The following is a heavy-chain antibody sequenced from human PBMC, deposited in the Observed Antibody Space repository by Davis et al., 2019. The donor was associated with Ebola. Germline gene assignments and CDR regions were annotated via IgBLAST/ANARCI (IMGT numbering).Heavy chain of an antibody. CDR2: IRSNANSYAT. Sequence: PGGSLRLSCAASGFTFSSYAMHWVRQASGKGLEWVGRIRSNANSYATAYAASVKGRFTISRDDSKNTAYLQMNSLKTEDTAVYYCTRQTVYCSSTSCYEGYGYWGQGTLVTVSS. J-gene: IGHJ4*02. V-gene: IGHV3-73*01. CDR3: TRQTVYCSSTSCYEGYGY. CDR1: GFTFSSYA. D-gene: IGHD2-2*01.